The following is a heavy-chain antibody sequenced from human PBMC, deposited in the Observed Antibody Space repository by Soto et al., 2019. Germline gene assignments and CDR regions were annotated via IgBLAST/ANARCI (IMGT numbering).Heavy chain of an antibody. CDR3: ARDSYSSSPYYYYGMDV. Sequence: ASVKVSCKASGHTFTGYYMHWVRQAPGQVLEWMGWINPNNGGTNYAQKFQGWVTMTRDTSISTAYMELSRLRSDDTAVYYCARDSYSSSPYYYYGMDVWGQGTTVTVSS. J-gene: IGHJ6*02. D-gene: IGHD6-6*01. V-gene: IGHV1-2*04. CDR1: GHTFTGYY. CDR2: INPNNGGT.